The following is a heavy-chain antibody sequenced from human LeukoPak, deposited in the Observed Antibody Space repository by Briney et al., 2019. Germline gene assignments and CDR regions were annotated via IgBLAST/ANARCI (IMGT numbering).Heavy chain of an antibody. Sequence: PGGSLRLSCAASGFTFSSYSMNWVRQAPGKGLEWVSSISSSSSYIYYADSVKGRFTIPRDNAKNSLYLQMNSLRAEDTAVYYCAREGDCSSTSCYYYYYYYMDVWGKGTTVTVSS. CDR2: ISSSSSYI. CDR3: AREGDCSSTSCYYYYYYYMDV. V-gene: IGHV3-21*01. CDR1: GFTFSSYS. J-gene: IGHJ6*03. D-gene: IGHD2-2*01.